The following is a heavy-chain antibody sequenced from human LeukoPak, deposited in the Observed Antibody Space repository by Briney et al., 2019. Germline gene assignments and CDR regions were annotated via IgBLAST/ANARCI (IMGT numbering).Heavy chain of an antibody. CDR1: GGSISSYY. D-gene: IGHD3-10*01. Sequence: PSETLSLTCTVSGGSISSYYWSWIRQPPGKGLEWIGYIYYSGSTNYNPSPKSRVTISVDTSKNQFSLKLSSVTAADTAVYYCARLPYGSGSYVDYWGQGTLVTVSS. CDR2: IYYSGST. J-gene: IGHJ4*02. V-gene: IGHV4-59*08. CDR3: ARLPYGSGSYVDY.